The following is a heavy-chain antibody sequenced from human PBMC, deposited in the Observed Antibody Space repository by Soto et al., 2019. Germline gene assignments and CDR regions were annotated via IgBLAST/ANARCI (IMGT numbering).Heavy chain of an antibody. CDR2: IRGSGRST. Sequence: EVQLLQSGGGLVKTGGSLRLSCAGSGFTFADYAMNWVRQAPGKGLEWVSAIRGSGRSTYYADSVKGRFTISRDNSKNTLYLEMSSLRADDTAVYYCAQEGWELGENDYWGQGTLVTVSS. CDR3: AQEGWELGENDY. V-gene: IGHV3-23*01. CDR1: GFTFADYA. D-gene: IGHD1-26*01. J-gene: IGHJ4*02.